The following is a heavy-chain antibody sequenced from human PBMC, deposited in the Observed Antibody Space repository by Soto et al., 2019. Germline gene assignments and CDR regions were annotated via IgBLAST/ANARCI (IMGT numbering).Heavy chain of an antibody. CDR3: ARDMGSSSWHSFDY. CDR2: INDKSGNI. J-gene: IGHJ4*02. CDR1: GFTFNTYS. V-gene: IGHV3-48*01. Sequence: EVQLVESGGGLVQPGGSLRLSCAASGFTFNTYSMDWVRQAPGKGLEWVSYINDKSGNIHYADSMKGRFTISRDNDKNSLYLDMNSLRAEDTAVYYCARDMGSSSWHSFDYWGQGILVTVSS. D-gene: IGHD2-2*01.